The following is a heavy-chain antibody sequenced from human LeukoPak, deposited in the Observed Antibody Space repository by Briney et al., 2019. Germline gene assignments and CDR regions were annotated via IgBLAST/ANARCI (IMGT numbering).Heavy chain of an antibody. CDR3: ARDLGLGYSSGWYYFDY. V-gene: IGHV1-69*04. J-gene: IGHJ4*02. CDR1: GGTFSSYA. Sequence: SVEVSCKASGGTFSSYAISWVRQAPGQGLEWMGRIIPIFGIANYAQKFQGRVTITADKSTSTAYMELSSLRSEDTAVYYCARDLGLGYSSGWYYFDYWGQGTLVTVSS. D-gene: IGHD6-19*01. CDR2: IIPIFGIA.